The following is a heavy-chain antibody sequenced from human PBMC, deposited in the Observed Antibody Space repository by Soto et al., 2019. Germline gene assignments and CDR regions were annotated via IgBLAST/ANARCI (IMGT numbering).Heavy chain of an antibody. V-gene: IGHV3-74*01. CDR1: GYTFGVLL. Sequence: GGSLILNCAGSGYTFGVLLVRWVRQAPGKGLVWVSRINNSGTNTVYADAVKGRFTISRDNAKNTLYLQMNSLGAEDTAVYYCAKDRGRPDAFNIWGQGTLFTVSS. J-gene: IGHJ4*02. CDR3: AKDRGRPDAFNI. CDR2: INNSGTNT. D-gene: IGHD3-10*01.